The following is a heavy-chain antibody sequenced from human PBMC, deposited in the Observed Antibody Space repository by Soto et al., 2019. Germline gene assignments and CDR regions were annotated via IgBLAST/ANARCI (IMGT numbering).Heavy chain of an antibody. CDR2: ISSSSSYI. CDR3: ASPWVGYSSGWYGFSNYYGMDV. J-gene: IGHJ6*02. CDR1: GFTFSSYS. V-gene: IGHV3-21*01. Sequence: EVQLVESGGGLVKPGGSLRLSCAASGFTFSSYSMNWVRQAPGKGLEWVSSISSSSSYIYYADSVKGRFTISRDNAKKSLYLQMNSLRAEDTAVYYCASPWVGYSSGWYGFSNYYGMDVWGQGTTVTVSS. D-gene: IGHD6-19*01.